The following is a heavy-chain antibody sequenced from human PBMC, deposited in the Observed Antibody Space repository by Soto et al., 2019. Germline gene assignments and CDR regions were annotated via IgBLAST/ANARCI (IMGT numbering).Heavy chain of an antibody. V-gene: IGHV1-46*03. Sequence: GASVKVSCKASGYSFTSHYILWVRQAPGQGLEWMGIINPRGGSASYAQKFQGRITMTRDTSTSTVHMELSSLRSEDTAAYFCTRVTIAGARNGFDIWGQGTTVTVSS. CDR2: INPRGGSA. J-gene: IGHJ3*02. CDR3: TRVTIAGARNGFDI. CDR1: GYSFTSHY. D-gene: IGHD1-1*01.